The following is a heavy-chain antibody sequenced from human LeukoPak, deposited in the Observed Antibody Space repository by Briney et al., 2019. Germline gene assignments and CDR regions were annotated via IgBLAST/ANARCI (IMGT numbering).Heavy chain of an antibody. V-gene: IGHV1-2*02. CDR1: GYTFTGYY. Sequence: ASVKASCKASGYTFTGYYMHWVRQAPGQGLDWMGWINPNSGGTNYAQKFQGRVTMTRDTSISTAYMELSRLRSDDTAVYYCARDLGDEAVTTFDYWGQGTLVTVSS. CDR3: ARDLGDEAVTTFDY. CDR2: INPNSGGT. D-gene: IGHD4-11*01. J-gene: IGHJ4*02.